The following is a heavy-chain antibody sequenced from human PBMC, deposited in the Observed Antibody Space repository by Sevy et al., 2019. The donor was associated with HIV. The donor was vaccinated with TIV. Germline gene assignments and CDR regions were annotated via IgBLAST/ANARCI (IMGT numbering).Heavy chain of an antibody. J-gene: IGHJ4*02. CDR1: GFTFSSYW. Sequence: GGSLRLSCAASGFTFSSYWMSWVRQAPGKGLEWVANIKQDGSEKYYVDSVKGRFTISRDNAKNSLYLQMNSLRAEDTAVYYCARLASSGWFPKYYFDYWGQRTLVTVSS. D-gene: IGHD6-19*01. CDR3: ARLASSGWFPKYYFDY. CDR2: IKQDGSEK. V-gene: IGHV3-7*01.